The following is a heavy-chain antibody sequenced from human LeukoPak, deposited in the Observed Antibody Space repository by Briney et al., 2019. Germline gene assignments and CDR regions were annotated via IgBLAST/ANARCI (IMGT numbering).Heavy chain of an antibody. J-gene: IGHJ4*02. D-gene: IGHD6-19*01. Sequence: GGSLRLSCAASGFTFSSYAMHWVRQAPGKGLEWVAVISYDGSNKYYADSVKGRFTISRDNSKNTLYLQMNSLRAGDTAVYYCARVGIEIAVAGDYDYWGQGTLVTVSS. V-gene: IGHV3-30-3*01. CDR2: ISYDGSNK. CDR3: ARVGIEIAVAGDYDY. CDR1: GFTFSSYA.